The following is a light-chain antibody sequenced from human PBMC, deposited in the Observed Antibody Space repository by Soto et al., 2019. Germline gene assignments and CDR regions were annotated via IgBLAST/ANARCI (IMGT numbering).Light chain of an antibody. Sequence: DIVMTQSPLSLPVTPGEPASISCRSSQSLLESNGNNYLDWYLQKPGQSPQLLIFLASNRAPGVPDRFSGSGSGTDFTLKISRVEAEDVGVYYCMQALESPTFGQGTKV. CDR1: QSLLESNGNNY. CDR3: MQALESPT. CDR2: LAS. J-gene: IGKJ1*01. V-gene: IGKV2-28*01.